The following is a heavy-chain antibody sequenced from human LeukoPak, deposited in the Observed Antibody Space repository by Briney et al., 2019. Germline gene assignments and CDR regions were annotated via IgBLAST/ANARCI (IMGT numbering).Heavy chain of an antibody. D-gene: IGHD7-27*01. CDR2: ISWNSGSI. J-gene: IGHJ4*02. CDR3: ARDDKWGFDY. V-gene: IGHV3-9*01. Sequence: GGSLRLSCAASGFTFDDFAMHWVGKAPGKGLEWVSGISWNSGSIGYADSVKGRFTISRDNAKNSPFLQMNSLRADDTAFYYCARDDKWGFDYWGQGALVTVSS. CDR1: GFTFDDFA.